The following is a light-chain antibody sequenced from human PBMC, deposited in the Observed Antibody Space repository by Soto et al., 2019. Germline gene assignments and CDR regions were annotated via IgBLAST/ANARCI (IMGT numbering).Light chain of an antibody. CDR1: QSISSY. J-gene: IGKJ4*01. CDR3: QQSYSTLT. Sequence: DIQLTQSPSSLSASVGDRVTITCRSSQSISSYLNWYQQQPGKAPKLLIYAASILQSGVASRFSGSGSAPYFTLIISSLQPEDVANYYCQQSYSTLTFGGGTKVEIK. CDR2: AAS. V-gene: IGKV1-39*01.